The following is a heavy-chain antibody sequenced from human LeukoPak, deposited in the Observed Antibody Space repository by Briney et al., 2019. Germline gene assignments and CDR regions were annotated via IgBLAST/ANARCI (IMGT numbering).Heavy chain of an antibody. Sequence: KPSETLSLTCTVSGGSISSYYWSWIRQSPGKGLEWIGYIYDSGSTNYNPSLKSRVSISVDTSKNQFSLKLSSVIAADTAVYYCARGGARGYSYGGLDYWGQGTLVTVSS. D-gene: IGHD5-18*01. CDR2: IYDSGST. CDR3: ARGGARGYSYGGLDY. CDR1: GGSISSYY. V-gene: IGHV4-59*01. J-gene: IGHJ4*02.